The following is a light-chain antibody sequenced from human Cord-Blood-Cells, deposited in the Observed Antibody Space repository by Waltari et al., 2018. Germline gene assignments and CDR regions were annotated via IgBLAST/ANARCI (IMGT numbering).Light chain of an antibody. CDR1: QSVSSSY. CDR3: QQYGSSPLT. V-gene: IGKV3-20*01. J-gene: IGKJ4*01. CDR2: GAS. Sequence: EIVLTQPPGTLPLSPGERATLPCRASQSVSSSYLAWYQQKPGQAPRLLIYGASSRATGIPDRFSGSGSGTDFTLTISRLEPEDFAVYYCQQYGSSPLTFGGGTKVEIK.